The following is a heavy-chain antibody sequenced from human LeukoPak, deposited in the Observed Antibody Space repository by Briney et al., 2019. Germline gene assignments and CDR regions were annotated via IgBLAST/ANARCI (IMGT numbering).Heavy chain of an antibody. Sequence: SETLSLTCTVSGGSISSSSYYWGWIRQPPGKGLEWIGSIYYSGSTYYNPSLKSRVTISVDTSKNQFSLKLSSVTAADTAVYYCARLSSTMLVVAAFDYWGQGTLVTVSS. V-gene: IGHV4-39*01. CDR2: IYYSGST. CDR1: GGSISSSSYY. CDR3: ARLSSTMLVVAAFDY. J-gene: IGHJ4*02. D-gene: IGHD3-22*01.